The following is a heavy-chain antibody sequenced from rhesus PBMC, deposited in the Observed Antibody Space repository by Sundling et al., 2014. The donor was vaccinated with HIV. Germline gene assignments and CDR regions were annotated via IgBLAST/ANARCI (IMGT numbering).Heavy chain of an antibody. J-gene: IGHJ4*01. CDR2: ISYASNYI. CDR3: TRDYNNWPFDF. D-gene: IGHD1-20*01. Sequence: EVQLVESGGGLVQPGGSLRLSCEASGFTFSSYGMSWVRQAPGKGLEWVSSISYASNYIYYADSVKGRFTISRDNAKKSLSLQMNSLRAEDTAVYYCTRDYNNWPFDFWGQGVLVTVSS. V-gene: IGHV3-136*01. CDR1: GFTFSSYG.